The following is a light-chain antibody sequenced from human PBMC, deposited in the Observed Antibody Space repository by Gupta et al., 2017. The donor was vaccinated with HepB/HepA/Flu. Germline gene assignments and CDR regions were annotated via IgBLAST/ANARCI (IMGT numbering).Light chain of an antibody. Sequence: DVQMTQSPSSVSASVGDRVTITCRASQDINTWLAWYQHKPGKAPKLLIYAASTLQSGVPSRFSGSGSGTDYTLTINGLQPEDFATYYCQQAKNFLLTFGGGTKVEIK. CDR1: QDINTW. J-gene: IGKJ4*01. CDR3: QQAKNFLLT. V-gene: IGKV1-12*01. CDR2: AAS.